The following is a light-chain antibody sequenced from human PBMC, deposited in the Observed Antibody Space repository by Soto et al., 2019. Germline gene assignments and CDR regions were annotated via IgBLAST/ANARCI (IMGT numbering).Light chain of an antibody. CDR2: GAS. V-gene: IGKV3-20*01. J-gene: IGKJ2*01. CDR1: QRVSSSY. CDR3: QQYEA. Sequence: EIVLTQSPGTLSLSPGERATLSCRASQRVSSSYFAWYQQKPGQAPRLLIYGASRRATDIPDRFTGSGSGTDFTLTITRLEPEDFAVYYCQQYEAFGQGTKLEIK.